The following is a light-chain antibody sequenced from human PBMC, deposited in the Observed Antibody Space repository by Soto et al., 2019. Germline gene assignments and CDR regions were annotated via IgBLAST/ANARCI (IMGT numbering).Light chain of an antibody. CDR2: GVS. CDR3: QQYNNWPFT. Sequence: EIVMTQSPATLSVSPGERATLSCRASQSVSSNLAWYQHKPGQAPRLLIYGVSTRATGVPARYSGSGSGTEFTLTISSLQSEDFAVYYCQQYNNWPFTFGPGTKVDIK. CDR1: QSVSSN. V-gene: IGKV3-15*01. J-gene: IGKJ3*01.